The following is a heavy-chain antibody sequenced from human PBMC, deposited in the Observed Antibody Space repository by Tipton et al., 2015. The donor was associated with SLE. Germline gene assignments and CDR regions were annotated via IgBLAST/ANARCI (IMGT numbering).Heavy chain of an antibody. J-gene: IGHJ4*02. CDR1: GGSISSDS. Sequence: TLSLTCTVSGGSISSDSWSWIRQPPGKGLEWIGYIHDGGSTNYNPSLTSRVTISIDTSKSQFSLNLRSVTAADTAVYYCARVPRYNWNYIADWGQGTLVSVSS. CDR2: IHDGGST. CDR3: ARVPRYNWNYIAD. V-gene: IGHV4-59*08. D-gene: IGHD1-7*01.